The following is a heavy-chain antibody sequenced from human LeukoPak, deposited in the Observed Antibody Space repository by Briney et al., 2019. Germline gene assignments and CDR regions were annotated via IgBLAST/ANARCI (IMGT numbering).Heavy chain of an antibody. D-gene: IGHD3-22*01. CDR3: ARAGHVITMIVVLNAFDI. V-gene: IGHV3-48*03. J-gene: IGHJ3*02. Sequence: AGSLRLSCAASGFTFSSYAMNWVRQAPGKGLEWLSYISSSGSTIYYADSVKGRFTISRDNAKSSLYLQMNTLRAEDTAVYYCARAGHVITMIVVLNAFDIWGQGTMVTVSS. CDR2: ISSSGSTI. CDR1: GFTFSSYA.